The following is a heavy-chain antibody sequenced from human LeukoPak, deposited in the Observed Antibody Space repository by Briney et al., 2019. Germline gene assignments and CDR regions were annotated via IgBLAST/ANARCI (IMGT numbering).Heavy chain of an antibody. Sequence: ASVKVSCTVSGSILTELSMHWVRQAPGHGLGWMGGFDPEDGETIYAQKFQGRVTMTEDASTDTAYMELSSLRSEDTAVYYCATPGGLYDILTGPNKYGMDVWGQGTTVTVSS. CDR1: GSILTELS. CDR2: FDPEDGET. V-gene: IGHV1-24*01. J-gene: IGHJ6*02. CDR3: ATPGGLYDILTGPNKYGMDV. D-gene: IGHD3-9*01.